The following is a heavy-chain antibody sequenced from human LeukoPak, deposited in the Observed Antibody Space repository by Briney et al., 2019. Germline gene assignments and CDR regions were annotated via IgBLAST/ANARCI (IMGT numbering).Heavy chain of an antibody. CDR2: VNSDVTST. V-gene: IGHV3-74*01. D-gene: IGHD4-23*01. CDR1: QSTFYSYW. Sequence: GGSLRLSCAASQSTFYSYWMHWVRQVPGKGLAWVSRVNSDVTSTSYADSVKGRFTVSRDNTKNTLYLQMDSLRVDDTAVYYCAGGGFSGFDRWGQGTLVTVSS. CDR3: AGGGFSGFDR. J-gene: IGHJ4*02.